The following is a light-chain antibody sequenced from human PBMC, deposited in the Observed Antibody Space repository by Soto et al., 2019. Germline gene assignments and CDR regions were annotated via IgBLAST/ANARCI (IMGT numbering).Light chain of an antibody. CDR3: QQLNSFPLT. Sequence: IQLTQSPSSLSASVGDRVTITCRASQGISSYLAWYHQIPGKAPKLLIYAASTLESGVPSRFSGSGSGTDFTLTTSSLQPEDFATYYCQQLNSFPLTCGGGTKVEFK. CDR1: QGISSY. V-gene: IGKV1-9*01. J-gene: IGKJ4*01. CDR2: AAS.